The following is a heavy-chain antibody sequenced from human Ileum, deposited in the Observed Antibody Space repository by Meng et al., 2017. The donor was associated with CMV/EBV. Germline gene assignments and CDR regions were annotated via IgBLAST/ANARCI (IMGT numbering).Heavy chain of an antibody. CDR3: ARGGRVVPTAIRQDC. CDR2: ISYDGGDK. V-gene: IGHV3-30*04. J-gene: IGHJ4*02. Sequence: SGFTFTSYAMHWVRQAPGKGLEWVAKISYDGGDKYYAHSVTSRFTISRDNSKNTLYLQINSLRTEDTGVYYCARGGRVVPTAIRQDCWGQGTLVTVSS. CDR1: GFTFTSYA. D-gene: IGHD2-2*02.